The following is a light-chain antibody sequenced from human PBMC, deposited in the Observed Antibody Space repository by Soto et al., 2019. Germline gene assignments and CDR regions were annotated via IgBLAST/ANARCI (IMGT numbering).Light chain of an antibody. J-gene: IGKJ2*01. Sequence: DIVMTQSPDSLAVSLGERATINCKSSQSVFHSSKNKNYLAWYQQKPGQPPKLLIYWASTRDSGVPDRFSGSGSGKDLALTISSLQAADLALYYCQQSYTTLYTLGQGTKVDIK. CDR3: QQSYTTLYT. V-gene: IGKV4-1*01. CDR1: QSVFHSSKNKNY. CDR2: WAS.